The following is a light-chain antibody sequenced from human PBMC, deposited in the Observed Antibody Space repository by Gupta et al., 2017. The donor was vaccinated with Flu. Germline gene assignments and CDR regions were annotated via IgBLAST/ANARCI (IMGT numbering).Light chain of an antibody. CDR3: HSCAGTNLPSV. CDR1: SSDVGGSNY. J-gene: IGLJ1*01. CDR2: ALH. V-gene: IGLV2-8*01. Sequence: CTGTSSDVGGSNYVSWFQQHPVNAPKLIIYALHQRPSGVPDRFSCSKSCTTSSLTVSGLSAVAEADYCCHSCAGTNLPSVFGT.